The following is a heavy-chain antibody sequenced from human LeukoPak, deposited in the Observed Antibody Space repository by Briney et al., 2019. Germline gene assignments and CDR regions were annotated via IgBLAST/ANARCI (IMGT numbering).Heavy chain of an antibody. J-gene: IGHJ3*02. CDR3: AKVRLLWFGESSAFDI. V-gene: IGHV3-23*01. D-gene: IGHD3-10*01. CDR1: GFTFSSYA. Sequence: GGSLRLSCAASGFTFSSYAMSWVRQAPGKGLEWVSAISGSGGSTYYADSVKGRFTISRDNSKNTLYLQMNSLRAEDTAVYYCAKVRLLWFGESSAFDIWAKGQWSPSLQ. CDR2: ISGSGGST.